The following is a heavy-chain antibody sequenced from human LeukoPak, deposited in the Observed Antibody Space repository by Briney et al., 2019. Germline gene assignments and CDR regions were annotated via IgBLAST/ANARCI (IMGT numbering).Heavy chain of an antibody. V-gene: IGHV3-23*01. Sequence: GGSLRLSWAASGFTFSSYGMSWVRQAPGKGLEWVSAISGSGGSTYYADSVKGRFTISRDNSKNTLFLQMNSLRPEDTAVYYCARDVRTKAARPSDTDYYYYMDVWGKGTTVTVSS. CDR1: GFTFSSYG. CDR3: ARDVRTKAARPSDTDYYYYMDV. J-gene: IGHJ6*03. D-gene: IGHD6-6*01. CDR2: ISGSGGST.